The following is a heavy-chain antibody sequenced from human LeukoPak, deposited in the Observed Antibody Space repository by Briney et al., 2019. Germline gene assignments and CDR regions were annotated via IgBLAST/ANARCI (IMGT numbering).Heavy chain of an antibody. CDR3: ARGEGRSYGRYYYYGMDV. D-gene: IGHD5-18*01. CDR2: IYFSGST. V-gene: IGHV4-30-4*02. Sequence: SETLSLTCTVSGGSISSSAYYWSWIRQPPGKGLEWIGYIYFSGSTYYNPSLKSRVTISVDTSKSQFSLKLSSVTAADTAVYYCARGEGRSYGRYYYYGMDVWGQGTTVTVSS. CDR1: GGSISSSAYY. J-gene: IGHJ6*02.